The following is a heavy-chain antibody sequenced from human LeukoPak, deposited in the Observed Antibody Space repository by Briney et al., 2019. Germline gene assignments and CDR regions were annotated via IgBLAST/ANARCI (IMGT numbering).Heavy chain of an antibody. D-gene: IGHD6-13*01. CDR3: ARVRGIAAAALFDY. CDR2: ISSNGGST. V-gene: IGHV3-64*01. J-gene: IGHJ4*02. Sequence: PGGSLRLSCAASGFTFSSYGMSWVRQAPGKGLEYVSAISSNGGSTYYANSVKGRFTISRDNSKNTLYLQMGSLRAEDMAVYYCARVRGIAAAALFDYWGQGTLVTVSS. CDR1: GFTFSSYG.